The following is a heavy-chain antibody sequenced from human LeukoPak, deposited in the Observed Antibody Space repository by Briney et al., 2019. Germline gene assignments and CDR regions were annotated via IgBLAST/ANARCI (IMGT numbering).Heavy chain of an antibody. V-gene: IGHV4-39*07. CDR3: ARVFVFLDIVVVPAVNNWFDP. J-gene: IGHJ5*02. D-gene: IGHD2-2*03. CDR1: GGSISSNSYY. Sequence: SETLSLTCAVSGGSISSNSYYWGWIRQPPGKGLERIGSIYYSGSTYYNPSLKSRVTISVDTSKNQFSLKLSSVTAADTAVYYCARVFVFLDIVVVPAVNNWFDPWGQGTLVTVSS. CDR2: IYYSGST.